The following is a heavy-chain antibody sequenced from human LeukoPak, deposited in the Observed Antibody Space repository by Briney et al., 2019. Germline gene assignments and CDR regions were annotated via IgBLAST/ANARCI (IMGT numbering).Heavy chain of an antibody. D-gene: IGHD3-10*01. J-gene: IGHJ6*02. CDR3: ARDFGSGRDGMDV. Sequence: GGSLRLSCAASGFTFSSYWMSWVRQAPGKGLEWVANRKKDGSEKYYVDSVKGRFTISRDNAKNSLYLQMNSLRAEDTAVYYCARDFGSGRDGMDVWGQGTTVTVSS. CDR1: GFTFSSYW. CDR2: RKKDGSEK. V-gene: IGHV3-7*01.